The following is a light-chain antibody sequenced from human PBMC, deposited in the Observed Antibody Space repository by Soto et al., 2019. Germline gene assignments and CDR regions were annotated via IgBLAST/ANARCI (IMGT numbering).Light chain of an antibody. V-gene: IGLV2-14*02. J-gene: IGLJ1*01. CDR3: AAWDDSLNGYV. CDR2: EGS. CDR1: TSDAANYNL. Sequence: QSALTQPASVSGSPGQSITISCTGATSDAANYNLVSWYQQHPGRAPRLLIYEGSKRPSGVSYRFSGSKSGTSASLVISGLQSDDEADYYCAAWDDSLNGYVFGTGTKVTVL.